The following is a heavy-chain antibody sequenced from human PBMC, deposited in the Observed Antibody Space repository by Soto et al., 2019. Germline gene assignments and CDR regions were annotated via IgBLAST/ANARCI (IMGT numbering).Heavy chain of an antibody. CDR3: ARHPRYYSNTSYYYYYMDV. D-gene: IGHD4-4*01. CDR2: IYYSGST. CDR1: GGSISSYY. J-gene: IGHJ6*03. V-gene: IGHV4-59*08. Sequence: SETLSLTCTVSGGSISSYYWSWIRQPPGKGLEWIGYIYYSGSTNYNPSLKSRVTISVDTSKNQFSLKLSSVTAADTAVYYCARHPRYYSNTSYYYYYMDVWGKGTTVTV.